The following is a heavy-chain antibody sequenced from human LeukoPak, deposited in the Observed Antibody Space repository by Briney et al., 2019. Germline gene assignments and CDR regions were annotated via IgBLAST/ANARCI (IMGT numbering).Heavy chain of an antibody. CDR2: ISGSGGST. CDR3: AKGSRYFDPQWLSW. V-gene: IGHV3-23*01. CDR1: GFTFSSYA. J-gene: IGHJ4*02. Sequence: GSLRLSCAASGFTFSSYAMSWVRQAPGKGLEWVSAISGSGGSTYYADSVKGRFTISRDNSKNTLYLQMNSPRAEDTAVYYCAKGSRYFDPQWLSWWGQGTLVTVSS. D-gene: IGHD3-9*01.